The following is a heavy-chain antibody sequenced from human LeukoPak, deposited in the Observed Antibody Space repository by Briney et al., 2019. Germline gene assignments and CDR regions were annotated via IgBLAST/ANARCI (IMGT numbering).Heavy chain of an antibody. CDR1: GGSFSGYY. V-gene: IGHV4-34*01. D-gene: IGHD1-14*01. J-gene: IGHJ3*02. Sequence: SETLSLTCAVYGGSFSGYYWSWIRQPPGKGLEWIGEINHSGSTNYNPSLKSRVTISVGTSKNQFSLKLSSVTAADTAVYYCARRTGAPRLRGAFDIWGQGTMVTVSS. CDR3: ARRTGAPRLRGAFDI. CDR2: INHSGST.